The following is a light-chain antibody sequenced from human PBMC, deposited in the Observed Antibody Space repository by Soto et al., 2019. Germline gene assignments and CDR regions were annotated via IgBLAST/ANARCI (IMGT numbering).Light chain of an antibody. Sequence: QSVLTQPPSASGSPGQSVTISCTGTSSDVGGYNYVSWYQQHPGKAPKLMIYEVSNRPSGVSNRFSGSKSGNTASLTISGLQAEDEADYYCSSYTSSSTLPWVFGGGTKVTVL. CDR3: SSYTSSSTLPWV. J-gene: IGLJ3*02. V-gene: IGLV2-14*01. CDR1: SSDVGGYNY. CDR2: EVS.